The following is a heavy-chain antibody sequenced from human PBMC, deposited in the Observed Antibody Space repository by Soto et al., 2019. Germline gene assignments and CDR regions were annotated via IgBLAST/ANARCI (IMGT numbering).Heavy chain of an antibody. CDR1: GFTFSSYG. Sequence: QVQLVESGGGVVQPGRSLRLSRAASGFTFSSYGMHWVRQAPGKGLEWVAVIWYDGSNKYYADSVKGRFTISRDNSKKTLYLQMNSLRAEDTAVYYCARDGIVGATWPWSIYNGFDPWGQGTLVTVSS. CDR2: IWYDGSNK. CDR3: ARDGIVGATWPWSIYNGFDP. V-gene: IGHV3-33*01. J-gene: IGHJ5*02. D-gene: IGHD1-26*01.